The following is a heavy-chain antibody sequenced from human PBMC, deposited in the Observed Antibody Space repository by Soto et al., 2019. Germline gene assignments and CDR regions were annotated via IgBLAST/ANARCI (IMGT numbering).Heavy chain of an antibody. Sequence: GESLKISCKGSGYSFTSYWIGWVRQMPGKGLEWMGIIYPGDSDTRYSPSFQGQVTLSADKSISTAYLQWSSLKASDTAMYYCASQNYYYDSSGYRAFDICGQGTMVTVSS. V-gene: IGHV5-51*01. CDR2: IYPGDSDT. CDR3: ASQNYYYDSSGYRAFDI. D-gene: IGHD3-22*01. CDR1: GYSFTSYW. J-gene: IGHJ3*02.